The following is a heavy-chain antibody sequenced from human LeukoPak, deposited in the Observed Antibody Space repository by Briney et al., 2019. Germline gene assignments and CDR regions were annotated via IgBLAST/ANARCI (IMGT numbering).Heavy chain of an antibody. CDR2: IDYSGAYT. V-gene: IGHV3-23*01. J-gene: IGHJ4*02. Sequence: GGSLRLSCAASGFXFSTYGMSWVRQAPGKGLQCVSSIDYSGAYTYYADSVKGRFTISRDNSKNTLYLQMNSLRAEDTAVYYCAKLTAAGTDYWGQGTLVTVSS. CDR1: GFXFSTYG. D-gene: IGHD6-13*01. CDR3: AKLTAAGTDY.